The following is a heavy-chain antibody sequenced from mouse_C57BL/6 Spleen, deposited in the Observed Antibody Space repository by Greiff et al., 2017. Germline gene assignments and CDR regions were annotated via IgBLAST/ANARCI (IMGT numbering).Heavy chain of an antibody. Sequence: VQLQQSGAELARPGASVKMSCKASGYTFTSYTMHWVKQRPGQGLEWIGYINPSSGYTKYNQKFKDKATLTADKSSSTAYMQLSSLTSEDSAVYYCAKGPYGNFAYWGQGTLVTVSA. V-gene: IGHV1-4*01. CDR2: INPSSGYT. D-gene: IGHD2-1*01. CDR3: AKGPYGNFAY. J-gene: IGHJ3*01. CDR1: GYTFTSYT.